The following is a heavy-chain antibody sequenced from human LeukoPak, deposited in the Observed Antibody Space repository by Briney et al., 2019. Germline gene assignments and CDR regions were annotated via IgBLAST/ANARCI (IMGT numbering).Heavy chain of an antibody. CDR1: GGSISSYY. J-gene: IGHJ6*02. CDR2: IYYSGST. Sequence: PSETLSLTCTVSGGSISSYYWSWIRQPPGKGLEWIGYIYYSGSTNYNPSLKSRVTISVDTSKNQFSLKLSSVTAADTAVYYCARDTYYSDMDVWGQGTTVTVSS. CDR3: ARDTYYSDMDV. V-gene: IGHV4-59*01.